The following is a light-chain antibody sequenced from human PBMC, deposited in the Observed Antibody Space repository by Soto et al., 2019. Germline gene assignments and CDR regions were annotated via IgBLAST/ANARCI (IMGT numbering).Light chain of an antibody. CDR3: QQYGSSPKT. CDR1: QTISSTY. Sequence: EIVLTQSPGTLSLSPGDRATLSGRASQTISSTYLAWYQQKPGQAPRLLIYAASTRATGIPDRFSGSGSGTDFTLTISRLEPEDFAVYYCQQYGSSPKTFGQGTKVDIK. J-gene: IGKJ1*01. CDR2: AAS. V-gene: IGKV3-20*01.